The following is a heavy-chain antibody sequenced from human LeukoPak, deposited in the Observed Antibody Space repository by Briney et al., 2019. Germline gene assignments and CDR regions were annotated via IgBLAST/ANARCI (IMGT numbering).Heavy chain of an antibody. J-gene: IGHJ5*02. CDR3: ATLDNSFDH. Sequence: KPSETLSLTCTVSGYSISSGYYWGWIRQPPGKGLEWIGTIYHSGSTYYNPSLKSRVTISVDTSKNQFSLKLTSVTAADTAVYFCATLDNSFDHWGQGTLVTVSS. V-gene: IGHV4-38-2*02. CDR2: IYHSGST. CDR1: GYSISSGYY. D-gene: IGHD2/OR15-2a*01.